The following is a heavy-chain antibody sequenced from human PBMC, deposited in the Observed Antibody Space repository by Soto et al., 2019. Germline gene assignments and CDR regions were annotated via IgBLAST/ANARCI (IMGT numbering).Heavy chain of an antibody. Sequence: EVQLLESGGGLVKPGGSLRLSCAASGFTFSSYSMNWVRQAPGKGLEWVSSISSSSSYIYYADSVKGRFTISRDNAKNSLYLQMNSLRAEDTAVYYCARGGSGSSGWHRFDYWGQGTLVTVSS. D-gene: IGHD6-19*01. CDR1: GFTFSSYS. V-gene: IGHV3-21*01. CDR3: ARGGSGSSGWHRFDY. CDR2: ISSSSSYI. J-gene: IGHJ4*02.